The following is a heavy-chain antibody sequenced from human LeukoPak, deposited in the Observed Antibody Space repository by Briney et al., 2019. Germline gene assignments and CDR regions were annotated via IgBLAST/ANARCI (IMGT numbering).Heavy chain of an antibody. D-gene: IGHD2-15*01. V-gene: IGHV4-59*01. Sequence: KPSETLSLTCTVSGASIISSYWSWTRQPPGGGLEWIGYIDHSGSANYSPSLKSRVTLSVDTSKNQFSLKVSSVTAADTAVYYCARIDSAYYYGMDVWGQGTTVTVSS. CDR1: GASIISSY. CDR2: IDHSGSA. CDR3: ARIDSAYYYGMDV. J-gene: IGHJ6*02.